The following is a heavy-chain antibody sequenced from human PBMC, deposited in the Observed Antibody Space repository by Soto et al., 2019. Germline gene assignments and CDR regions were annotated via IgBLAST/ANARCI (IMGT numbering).Heavy chain of an antibody. CDR3: ARSILPAMPISGGMAV. D-gene: IGHD2-2*01. CDR1: GYSFTIYW. CDR2: IYPGDSDT. J-gene: IGHJ6*02. Sequence: GESLKISCEVSGYSFTIYWIGWVRQMPGKGLEWMGIIYPGDSDTRYSPSFQGQVTISADKSISTAYLQWSSLKASDTAIYYCARSILPAMPISGGMAVWGQGPTVPVSS. V-gene: IGHV5-51*01.